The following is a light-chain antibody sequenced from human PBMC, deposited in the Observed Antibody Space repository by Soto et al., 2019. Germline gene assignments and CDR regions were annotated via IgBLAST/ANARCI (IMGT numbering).Light chain of an antibody. CDR3: QQSYSTPGSLT. CDR1: QSISSY. CDR2: AAS. Sequence: DIQMTQSPSSLSASVGDRVTITCRASQSISSYLNWYQQKPGKAPKLLIYAASSLQSGVPSRFSGSGSGTDFTLTISSLQPEDFATYYCQQSYSTPGSLTFGRGTKVDIK. V-gene: IGKV1-39*01. J-gene: IGKJ3*01.